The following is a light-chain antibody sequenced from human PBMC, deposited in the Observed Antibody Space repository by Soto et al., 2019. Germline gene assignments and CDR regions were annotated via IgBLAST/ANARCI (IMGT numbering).Light chain of an antibody. J-gene: IGKJ5*01. CDR2: GAS. Sequence: EIVLTQSPGTLSLSPRERATLSCRASQSVSSSYLAWYQQKPGQAPRLLIYGASSRATGIPDRFSGSGSGTDFTLTISRLEPEDFAVYYCQQYGSSPQAITFGQGTRLEIK. CDR1: QSVSSSY. CDR3: QQYGSSPQAIT. V-gene: IGKV3-20*01.